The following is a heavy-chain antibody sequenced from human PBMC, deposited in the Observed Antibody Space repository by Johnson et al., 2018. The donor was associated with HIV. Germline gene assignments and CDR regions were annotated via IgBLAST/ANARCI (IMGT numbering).Heavy chain of an antibody. CDR1: GFSFSSYG. V-gene: IGHV3-30*03. CDR3: VRGRGVDLWWGAFDS. CDR2: ISFDGSNE. D-gene: IGHD2-21*01. J-gene: IGHJ3*02. Sequence: VQLVESGGGVVQPGRSLRISCAASGFSFSSYGMAWVRQAPGKGPEWATGISFDGSNEYYADFVKGRFPISRDNSKNTLHLQMNSLRAEDTALNYCVRGRGVDLWWGAFDSWGQGTIVTVSS.